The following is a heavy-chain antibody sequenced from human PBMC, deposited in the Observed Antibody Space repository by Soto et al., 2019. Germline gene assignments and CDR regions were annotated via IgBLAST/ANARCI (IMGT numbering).Heavy chain of an antibody. CDR1: GGTFNSYP. Sequence: QVQLVQSGAEVKKPGSSVKVSCKASGGTFNSYPITWVRQAPGQGLEWMGGIIPIIGTTNYAQKFQGRVTITADESTTTADMELSSLGFEDTAVYYCASSYGTSWYGDYWGQGTLVTVSS. V-gene: IGHV1-69*01. J-gene: IGHJ4*02. CDR2: IIPIIGTT. CDR3: ASSYGTSWYGDY. D-gene: IGHD6-13*01.